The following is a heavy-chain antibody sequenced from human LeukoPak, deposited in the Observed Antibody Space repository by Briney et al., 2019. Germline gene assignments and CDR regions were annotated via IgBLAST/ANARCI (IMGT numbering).Heavy chain of an antibody. V-gene: IGHV3-30*19. CDR3: ARDRYYYDSSGYLLRYFDY. Sequence: GRSLRLSCAASGFTFSSYGMHWVRQAPGKGLEWVAVIWYDGSNKYYADSVKGRFTISRDNSKNTLYLQMNSLRAEDTAVYYCARDRYYYDSSGYLLRYFDYWGQGTLVTVSS. J-gene: IGHJ4*02. CDR2: IWYDGSNK. CDR1: GFTFSSYG. D-gene: IGHD3-22*01.